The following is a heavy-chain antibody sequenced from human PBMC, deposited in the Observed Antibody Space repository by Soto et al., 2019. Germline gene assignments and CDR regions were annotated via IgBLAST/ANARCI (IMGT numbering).Heavy chain of an antibody. Sequence: PGGSMRLSWAASGLSFSSYGMHWVRQAPGKGLEWVAVIWYDGSNKYYADSVKGRFTISRDNSKNTLYLQMNSLRAEDSAVYYCARDSDGQQLVDYWGQGTLVTVSS. J-gene: IGHJ4*02. CDR1: GLSFSSYG. CDR3: ARDSDGQQLVDY. CDR2: IWYDGSNK. V-gene: IGHV3-33*01. D-gene: IGHD6-13*01.